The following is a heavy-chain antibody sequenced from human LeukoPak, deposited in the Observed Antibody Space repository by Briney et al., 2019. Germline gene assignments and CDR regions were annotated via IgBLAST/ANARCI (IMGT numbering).Heavy chain of an antibody. CDR2: IYTSGST. J-gene: IGHJ4*02. D-gene: IGHD2-21*02. V-gene: IGHV4-4*07. CDR3: ARVSCGGDCYYFDY. Sequence: SETLSLTCTVSGGSISSYYCSWIRQPAGKGLEWIGRIYTSGSTNYNPSLKSRITMSVDTSKNQFSLNLSSVTAADTAVYYCARVSCGGDCYYFDYWGQGTLATVSS. CDR1: GGSISSYY.